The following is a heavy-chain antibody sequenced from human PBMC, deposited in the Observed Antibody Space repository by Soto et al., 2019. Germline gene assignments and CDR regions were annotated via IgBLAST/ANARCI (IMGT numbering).Heavy chain of an antibody. CDR3: ARDKITGLFDY. Sequence: QVQLQQWGAGLLKPSETLSLTCAAYGGSFSGYYWTWIRQPPGTGLEWIGEIKHSGSTNYNPSLKSRVTISVDTSKNQCSLKLTSVTAADTAVYYCARDKITGLFDYWGQGTLVTVSS. CDR2: IKHSGST. V-gene: IGHV4-34*01. D-gene: IGHD2-8*02. CDR1: GGSFSGYY. J-gene: IGHJ4*02.